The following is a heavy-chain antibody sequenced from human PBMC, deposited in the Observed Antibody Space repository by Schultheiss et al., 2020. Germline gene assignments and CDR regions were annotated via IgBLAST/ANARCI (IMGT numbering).Heavy chain of an antibody. CDR1: GFTFSSYA. Sequence: GESLKISCAASGFTFSSYAMSWVRQAPGKGLEWVSAISGSGGSTYYADSVKGRFTISRDNAKHSLYLQMNSLRAEDTAVYYCARGRTPGPYYFDYWGQGILVTVS. CDR2: ISGSGGST. CDR3: ARGRTPGPYYFDY. D-gene: IGHD1-14*01. V-gene: IGHV3-23*01. J-gene: IGHJ4*02.